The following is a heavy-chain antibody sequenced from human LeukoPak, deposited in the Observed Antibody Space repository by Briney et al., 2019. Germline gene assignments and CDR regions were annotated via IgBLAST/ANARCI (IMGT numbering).Heavy chain of an antibody. D-gene: IGHD2-21*02. CDR2: INPNSGGT. J-gene: IGHJ4*02. V-gene: IGHV1-2*02. CDR3: ATSPYGCGGDCFFDY. CDR1: GYTFTGYY. Sequence: GASVKVSCKASGYTFTGYYMHWVRQAPGQGLEWRGWINPNSGGTNYAQKFQGRVTMTRDTSISTAYMELSRLRSDDTAVYYCATSPYGCGGDCFFDYWGQGTLVTVSS.